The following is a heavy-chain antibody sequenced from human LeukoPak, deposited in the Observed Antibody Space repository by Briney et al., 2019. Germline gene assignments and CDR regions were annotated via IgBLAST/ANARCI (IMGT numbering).Heavy chain of an antibody. J-gene: IGHJ4*02. CDR1: GFTFAHYW. Sequence: GGSLRLSCIASGFTFAHYWMSWVRQAPGKGLEWVASIKEDGSDKYYVDSVRGRFTISRDNTQNSLYVQMNSLRAEDTAVYYCARLKDAVTIFDYWGQGILVTVSS. D-gene: IGHD4-17*01. V-gene: IGHV3-7*01. CDR2: IKEDGSDK. CDR3: ARLKDAVTIFDY.